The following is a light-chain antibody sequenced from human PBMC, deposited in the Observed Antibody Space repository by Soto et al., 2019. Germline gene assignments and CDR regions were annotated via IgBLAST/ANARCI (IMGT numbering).Light chain of an antibody. CDR1: SSDVGGYNY. CDR2: DVS. J-gene: IGLJ3*02. CDR3: SSYTRSSTPNCV. V-gene: IGLV2-14*01. Sequence: QSVLTQPASVSGSPGQSITISCTGTSSDVGGYNYVSWYQQHPGKAPKLMIYDVSNRPSGVSNRFSGSKSGNTASLTISGLQAEDEADYYCSSYTRSSTPNCVFGGGTKLNVL.